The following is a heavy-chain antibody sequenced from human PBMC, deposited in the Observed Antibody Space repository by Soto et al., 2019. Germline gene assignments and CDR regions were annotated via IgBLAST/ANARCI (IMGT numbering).Heavy chain of an antibody. CDR3: ARGFGDYWAGYFDY. V-gene: IGHV4-4*02. Sequence: SETLSLTCAVSGGSISSSNWWRWVRQPPGKGLEWIGEIYHSGSTNYNPSLKSRVTISVDKSKNQFSLKLSSVTAADTAVYYCARGFGDYWAGYFDYWGQGTLVTVSS. D-gene: IGHD3-10*01. J-gene: IGHJ4*02. CDR2: IYHSGST. CDR1: GGSISSSNW.